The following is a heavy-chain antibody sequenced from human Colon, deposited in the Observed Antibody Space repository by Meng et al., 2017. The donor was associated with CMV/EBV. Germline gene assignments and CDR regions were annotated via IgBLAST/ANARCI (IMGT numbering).Heavy chain of an antibody. CDR3: ARAGDTVEVSDPLRDNYYYYGMDL. V-gene: IGHV3-30*04. D-gene: IGHD2-15*01. Sequence: GESLKISCAASGFTFSRHAIHWVRQAPGKGLEWVALIAFDGRTKYNTDSVKGRFTISRDSSKNTVYLQMTGLRGDDTAVYYCARAGDTVEVSDPLRDNYYYYGMDLWGQGTTVTVSS. J-gene: IGHJ6*02. CDR2: IAFDGRTK. CDR1: GFTFSRHA.